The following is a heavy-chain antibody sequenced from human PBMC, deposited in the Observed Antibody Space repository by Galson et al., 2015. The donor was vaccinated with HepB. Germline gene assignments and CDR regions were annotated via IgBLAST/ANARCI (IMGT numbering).Heavy chain of an antibody. CDR2: ISGSGGST. CDR3: AKDNGLGGYCSSTSCYLPYYYYYGMDV. D-gene: IGHD2-2*03. CDR1: GFTFSSYA. Sequence: SLRLSCAASGFTFSSYAMSWVRQAPGKGLEWVSAISGSGGSTYYADSVKGRFTISRDNSKNTLYLQMNSLRAEDTAVYYCAKDNGLGGYCSSTSCYLPYYYYYGMDVWGQGTTVTVSS. V-gene: IGHV3-23*01. J-gene: IGHJ6*02.